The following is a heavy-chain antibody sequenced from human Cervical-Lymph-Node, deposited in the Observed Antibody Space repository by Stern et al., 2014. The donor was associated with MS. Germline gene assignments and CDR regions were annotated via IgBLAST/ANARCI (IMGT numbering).Heavy chain of an antibody. CDR3: ARDRSGSAVRNWFDP. Sequence: VQLVESGAEVKKPGSSVKVSCKASGGTFSSYAISWVQQAPGQGLEWMGGIIPIFGTANYAQKFQGRVTITADESTSTAYMELSSLRSEDTAVYYCARDRSGSAVRNWFDPWGQGTLVTVSS. V-gene: IGHV1-69*01. D-gene: IGHD6-19*01. CDR2: IIPIFGTA. J-gene: IGHJ5*02. CDR1: GGTFSSYA.